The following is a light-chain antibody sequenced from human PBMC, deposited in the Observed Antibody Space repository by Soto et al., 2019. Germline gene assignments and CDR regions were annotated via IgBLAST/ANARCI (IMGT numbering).Light chain of an antibody. Sequence: DIQLTQSPSFLSASVGDTVTITCRASQGISTYLAWYQQKPGKAPKNLIYVASTXQRXVPSRFSGSGSGTEFTLTISSLQPEDFATYYCQGHSTYPRTFGPGTKVDIK. J-gene: IGKJ1*01. CDR3: QGHSTYPRT. CDR2: VAS. V-gene: IGKV1-9*01. CDR1: QGISTY.